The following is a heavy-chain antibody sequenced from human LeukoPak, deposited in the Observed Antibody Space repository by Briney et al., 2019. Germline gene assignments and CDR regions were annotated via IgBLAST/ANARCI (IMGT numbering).Heavy chain of an antibody. CDR1: GFTFSSNS. CDR3: ARDDDYSSSWYY. Sequence: GGSLRLSCAASGFTFSSNSMNWVRQAPGKGLEWVSYISSSSSTIKYAESVKGRFTISRDNAKNSLYLQMNSLRAEDTAVYYCARDDDYSSSWYYWGQGTLVTVSS. D-gene: IGHD6-13*01. V-gene: IGHV3-48*01. J-gene: IGHJ4*02. CDR2: ISSSSSTI.